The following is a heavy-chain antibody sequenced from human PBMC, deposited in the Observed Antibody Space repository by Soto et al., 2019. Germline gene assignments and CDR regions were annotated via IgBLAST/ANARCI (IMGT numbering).Heavy chain of an antibody. CDR2: VYSSGST. V-gene: IGHV4-61*08. CDR3: ASLSAGTTRIQF. Sequence: SEALSLTCQVSLESFSTWGSTWTWVPQPPGKGLEWMGYVYSSGSTKHNPSLQSRVAMSVDTSKNQFSLKLRSVTSADTAMYYCASLSAGTTRIQFWGQGTLVTVSS. J-gene: IGHJ4*02. D-gene: IGHD6-13*01. CDR1: LESFSTWGST.